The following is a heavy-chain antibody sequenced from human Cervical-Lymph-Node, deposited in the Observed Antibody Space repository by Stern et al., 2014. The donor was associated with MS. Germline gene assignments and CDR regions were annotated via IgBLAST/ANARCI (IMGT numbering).Heavy chain of an antibody. CDR1: GGSISSYY. Sequence: QVQLQESGPGLVKPSETLSLTCTVSGGSISSYYWSWIRQPPGKGLEWIGYIYYSGSTNYNPSLKSRVTISVDTSKNQFSLKLSSVTAADTAVYYCARGWFDHWGQGTLVTVSS. V-gene: IGHV4-59*01. CDR2: IYYSGST. J-gene: IGHJ5*02. CDR3: ARGWFDH.